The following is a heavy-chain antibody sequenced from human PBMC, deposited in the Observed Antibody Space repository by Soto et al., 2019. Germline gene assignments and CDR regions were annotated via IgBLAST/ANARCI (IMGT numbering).Heavy chain of an antibody. CDR3: ARGGGYYAY. V-gene: IGHV4-31*03. CDR2: IYYSGST. J-gene: IGHJ4*02. CDR1: GASIRTGGYY. D-gene: IGHD3-3*01. Sequence: QVQLQESGPGLVKPSQPLSLTCTVSGASIRTGGYYWSWIRQYPGKGLEWVGYIYYSGSTCYNPSLKSRLTISVDTSENQFPLRLSSVTAADTAVYYCARGGGYYAYWGQGTLVTVSS.